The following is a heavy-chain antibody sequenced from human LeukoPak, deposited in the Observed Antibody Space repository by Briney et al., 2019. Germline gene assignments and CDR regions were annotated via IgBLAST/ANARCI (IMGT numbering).Heavy chain of an antibody. D-gene: IGHD2-15*01. Sequence: GESLKISCKGSGYSFTSYWIGWVRQMPGKGLEWMGIIYPGDSDTRYSPSFQGQVTILADKSISTAYLQWSSLKASDTAMYYCARHYCSGGSCYYYFDYWGQGTLVTVSS. CDR2: IYPGDSDT. J-gene: IGHJ4*02. V-gene: IGHV5-51*01. CDR1: GYSFTSYW. CDR3: ARHYCSGGSCYYYFDY.